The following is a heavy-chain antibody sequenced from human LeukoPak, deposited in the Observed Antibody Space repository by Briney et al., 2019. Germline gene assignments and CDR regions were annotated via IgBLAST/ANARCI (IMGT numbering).Heavy chain of an antibody. V-gene: IGHV1-8*02. Sequence: ASVKVSCKASGYTFTSYDINWVRQATGQGLEWMGWMNPNSGNTGYAQKFQGRVTMTRNTSISTAYMELSSLRSEDTAVYYCARAGYSSSWYSAGRWWFDPWGQGTLVTVSS. CDR3: ARAGYSSSWYSAGRWWFDP. CDR2: MNPNSGNT. D-gene: IGHD6-13*01. J-gene: IGHJ5*02. CDR1: GYTFTSYD.